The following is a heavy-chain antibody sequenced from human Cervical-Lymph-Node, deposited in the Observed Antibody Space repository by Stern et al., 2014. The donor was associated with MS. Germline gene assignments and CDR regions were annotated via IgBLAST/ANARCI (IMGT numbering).Heavy chain of an antibody. D-gene: IGHD4-17*01. J-gene: IGHJ4*02. CDR3: ARSGTVTTHSDH. Sequence: EVHLVESGGGVVKPGGSLRLSCSASGFTFSSYSFHWVRQAPGKGLQWVSSISGNGNYIYYADLVRGRFTISRDNTKDSLFLQMTSLRVEDTAVYFCARSGTVTTHSDHWGQGTLVTVSS. CDR1: GFTFSSYS. CDR2: ISGNGNYI. V-gene: IGHV3-21*06.